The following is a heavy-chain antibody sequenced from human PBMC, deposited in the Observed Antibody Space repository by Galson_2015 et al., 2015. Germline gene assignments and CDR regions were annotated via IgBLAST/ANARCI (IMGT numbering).Heavy chain of an antibody. V-gene: IGHV3-30*01. J-gene: IGHJ3*02. CDR3: ARDGLYYYGSGTNAFDI. D-gene: IGHD3-10*01. CDR1: GFTFSSYA. CDR2: ISYDGSNK. Sequence: SLRLSCAASGFTFSSYAMHWVRQAPGKGLEWVAVISYDGSNKYYADSVKGRFTISRDNSKNTLYLQMNSPRAEDTAVYYCARDGLYYYGSGTNAFDIWGQGTMVTVSS.